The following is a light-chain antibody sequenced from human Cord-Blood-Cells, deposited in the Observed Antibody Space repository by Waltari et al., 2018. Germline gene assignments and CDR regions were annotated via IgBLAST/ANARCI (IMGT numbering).Light chain of an antibody. CDR1: RSHIGAGYD. CDR3: QSYDSSLSGWV. CDR2: GNS. V-gene: IGLV1-40*01. Sequence: QSVLTQPPSVSGAPGQRVTISCPGSRSHIGAGYDLHWYQQLPGTAPKLLIYGNSNRPSGVPDRFSGSKSGTSASLAITGLQAEDEADYYCQSYDSSLSGWVFGGGTKLTVL. J-gene: IGLJ2*01.